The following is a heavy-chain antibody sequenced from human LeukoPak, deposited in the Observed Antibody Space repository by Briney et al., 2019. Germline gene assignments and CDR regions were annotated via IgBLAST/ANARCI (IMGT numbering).Heavy chain of an antibody. CDR2: ISAYNGNT. V-gene: IGHV1-18*01. CDR3: ARGRLGYCSSTSCFTMTTVVTNLDY. J-gene: IGHJ4*02. D-gene: IGHD2-2*03. CDR1: GYTFTSYG. Sequence: GASVKVSCKASGYTFTSYGISWVRQAPGQGLEWMGWISAYNGNTNYAQKLQGRVTMTTDTSTSTAYMELRSLRSDDTAVYYCARGRLGYCSSTSCFTMTTVVTNLDYWGQGTLVTVSS.